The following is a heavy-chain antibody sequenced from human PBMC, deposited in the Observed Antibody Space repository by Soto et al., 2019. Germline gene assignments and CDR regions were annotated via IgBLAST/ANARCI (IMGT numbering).Heavy chain of an antibody. Sequence: QVQLMQSGAEVKKPGASVKVSCKASGYTFTTYDINWVRQAPGQGLEWMGWMNPNRTNTGYAEKSQGRVTMTRDTSISTAYMELSSLRYDDTAVYYCVRGGFLSHDHVIIAPATLGVDPWGQGTLVTVSS. D-gene: IGHD2-2*01. CDR3: VRGGFLSHDHVIIAPATLGVDP. J-gene: IGHJ5*02. V-gene: IGHV1-8*01. CDR1: GYTFTTYD. CDR2: MNPNRTNT.